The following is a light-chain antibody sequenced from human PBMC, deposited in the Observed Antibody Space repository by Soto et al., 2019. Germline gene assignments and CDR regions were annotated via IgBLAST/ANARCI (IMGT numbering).Light chain of an antibody. CDR2: GAS. V-gene: IGKV3-15*01. J-gene: IGKJ4*01. CDR1: QSVSSY. CDR3: QQYSKWPLT. Sequence: EIVLTQSPATLSLSPGERATLSCRASQSVSSYLAWYQQKPGQAPRLLIYGASTRAAETPARFSGSGSETEFTLTISSLQSEDFAIYYCQQYSKWPLTFGGGTKVDIK.